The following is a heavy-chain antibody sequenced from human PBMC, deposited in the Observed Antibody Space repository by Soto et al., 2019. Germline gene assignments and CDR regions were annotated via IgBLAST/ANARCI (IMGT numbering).Heavy chain of an antibody. CDR2: ISGSDVST. D-gene: IGHD6-6*01. J-gene: IGHJ4*02. Sequence: EVQLLESGGGLVQPGESLRLSCAASGFTCSSYAMSWVREAPGKGLEWVSVISGSDVSTYYADSVKGRFTISRDNSKNTLYLQMNSLRAEDTAVYYCAKRSSSSTFDYWGQGTLVTVSS. V-gene: IGHV3-23*01. CDR3: AKRSSSSTFDY. CDR1: GFTCSSYA.